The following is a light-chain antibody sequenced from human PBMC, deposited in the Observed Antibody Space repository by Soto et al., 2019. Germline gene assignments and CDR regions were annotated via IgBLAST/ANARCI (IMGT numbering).Light chain of an antibody. CDR1: QSINW. CDR3: QHYDTYSPMWT. J-gene: IGKJ1*01. CDR2: EAS. Sequence: DIQLAQSPSTLSASVGDRITITCRATQSINWLAWYQQKQGKAPKLLIFEASRLESGGPSRFSGSGSGTEFTLTISSLQPYDFGTYYCQHYDTYSPMWTFGQGTKVDVK. V-gene: IGKV1-5*03.